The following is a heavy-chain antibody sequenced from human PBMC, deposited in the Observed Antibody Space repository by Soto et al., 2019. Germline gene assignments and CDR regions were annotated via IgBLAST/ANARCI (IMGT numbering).Heavy chain of an antibody. V-gene: IGHV3-7*01. J-gene: IGHJ4*02. CDR1: GFTFSNIW. CDR2: ISPDGGEI. CDR3: AKGPL. Sequence: LVESGGGLVQPGGSLRLSCAASGFTFSNIWMSWVRRSPEKGPEWVASISPDGGEIYYVDSVKGRFTISRDNTRNSLYLQMTSLRAEDTAVYYCAKGPLWGQGTLVTVSS.